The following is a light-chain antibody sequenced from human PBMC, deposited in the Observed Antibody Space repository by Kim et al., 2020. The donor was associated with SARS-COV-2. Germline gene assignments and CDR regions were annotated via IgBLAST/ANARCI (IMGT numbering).Light chain of an antibody. CDR1: QIVGKNY. V-gene: IGKV3-20*01. Sequence: EIVLTQSPGTLSLSPGERATLSCRASQIVGKNYLGWYQQRPGQAPRLLVYDASNRATGIPDRFSGSGSGTDFTLIINGLDPEDVAVYYCQQYASPPLTFGGGTKVDIK. CDR2: DAS. J-gene: IGKJ4*01. CDR3: QQYASPPLT.